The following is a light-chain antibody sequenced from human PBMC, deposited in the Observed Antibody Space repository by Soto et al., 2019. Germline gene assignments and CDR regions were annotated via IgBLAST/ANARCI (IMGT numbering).Light chain of an antibody. J-gene: IGLJ2*01. V-gene: IGLV1-40*01. CDR3: QSYDSSLSGVV. CDR1: SSNIGAGYD. Sequence: QSVLTQPPSVSGPPGQRVTISCTGSSSNIGAGYDVHWYQQLPGTAPKLLIYGNSNRPSGVPDRFSGSKSGTPASLAITGLQAEDEADYYCQSYDSSLSGVVFGGGTKLTVL. CDR2: GNS.